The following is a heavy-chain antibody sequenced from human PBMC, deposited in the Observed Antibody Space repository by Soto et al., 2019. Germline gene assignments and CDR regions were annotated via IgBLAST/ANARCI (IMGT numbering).Heavy chain of an antibody. D-gene: IGHD3-22*01. V-gene: IGHV5-51*01. CDR3: ATKDKSGYFNWFDP. Sequence: GASLKISCRPSGYRFTSYWIAWVRQMTGKGLEWMGIIFPSDSDTRYSPSFQGQVTISADRSTSTVFLQWASLKASDTAVYFCATKDKSGYFNWFDPWGQGTLVTASS. J-gene: IGHJ5*02. CDR1: GYRFTSYW. CDR2: IFPSDSDT.